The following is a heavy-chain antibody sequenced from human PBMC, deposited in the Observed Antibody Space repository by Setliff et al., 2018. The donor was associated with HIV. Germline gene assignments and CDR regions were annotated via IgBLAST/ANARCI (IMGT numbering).Heavy chain of an antibody. D-gene: IGHD6-13*01. J-gene: IGHJ6*04. Sequence: GESLKISCKASGFTFKIYAMSWLRQAPGKGLEWVSAISNSGGNTYYADSVKGRFTISRDIVTNFMYLEMTSLTVEDTALYYCVKDGSAAGRHYSYMSVWGKGTTVTVSS. CDR2: ISNSGGNT. CDR1: GFTFKIYA. V-gene: IGHV3-23*01. CDR3: VKDGSAAGRHYSYMSV.